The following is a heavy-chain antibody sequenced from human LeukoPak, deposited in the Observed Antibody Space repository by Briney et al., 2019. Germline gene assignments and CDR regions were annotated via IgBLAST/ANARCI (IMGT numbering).Heavy chain of an antibody. Sequence: SETLSLTCVVSGGSVSSSKWWSWVRQPPGKGLEWIGYIYYSGSTYYNPSLKSRVTISVDTSKNQFSLKLSSVTAADTAVYYCARDLLNEGNHLDYWGQGTLVTVSS. CDR1: GGSVSSSKW. CDR2: IYYSGST. D-gene: IGHD4-23*01. CDR3: ARDLLNEGNHLDY. J-gene: IGHJ4*02. V-gene: IGHV4-30-4*01.